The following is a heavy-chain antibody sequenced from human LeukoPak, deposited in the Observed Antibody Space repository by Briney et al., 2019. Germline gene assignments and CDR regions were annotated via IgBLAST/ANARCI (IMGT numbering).Heavy chain of an antibody. V-gene: IGHV3-33*01. CDR1: GFTFSSYG. CDR2: IWYDGSNK. D-gene: IGHD6-19*01. Sequence: PGGTLRLSCAASGFTFSSYGMHWVRQAPAKGLEWVAVIWYDGSNKYYADSVKREFTISRDNSKNTLYLQLNSLGDEDTAVYYCAREYYSGCFDYWGQGTLVTVSS. J-gene: IGHJ4*02. CDR3: AREYYSGCFDY.